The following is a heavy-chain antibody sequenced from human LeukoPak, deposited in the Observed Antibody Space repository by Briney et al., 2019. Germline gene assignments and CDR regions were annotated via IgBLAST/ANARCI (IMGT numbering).Heavy chain of an antibody. V-gene: IGHV1-69*04. Sequence: SVKVSCKASGGTFSSYAISWVRQAPGQGLEWMGRIIPILGIANYAQKFQGRVTMTRDTSISTAYMELSRLRSDDTAVYYCARDGGIAAAGADYWGQGTLVTVSS. CDR1: GGTFSSYA. CDR2: IIPILGIA. D-gene: IGHD6-13*01. CDR3: ARDGGIAAAGADY. J-gene: IGHJ4*02.